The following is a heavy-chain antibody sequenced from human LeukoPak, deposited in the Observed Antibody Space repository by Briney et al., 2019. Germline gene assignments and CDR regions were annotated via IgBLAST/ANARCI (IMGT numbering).Heavy chain of an antibody. J-gene: IGHJ4*02. CDR3: ARVGYYYDSSGYYTYFDY. Sequence: SETLSLTCTVSGGSMSSGDYYWSWIRQPPGKGLEWIGYIYYSGSTYYNPSLKSRVTISVDTSKNQFSLKLSSVTAADTAVYYCARVGYYYDSSGYYTYFDYWGQGTLVTVSS. D-gene: IGHD3-22*01. V-gene: IGHV4-30-4*08. CDR1: GGSMSSGDYY. CDR2: IYYSGST.